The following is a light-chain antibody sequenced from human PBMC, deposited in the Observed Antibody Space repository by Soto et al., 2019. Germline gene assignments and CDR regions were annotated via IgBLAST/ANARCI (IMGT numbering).Light chain of an antibody. CDR1: QSVSSSY. CDR3: QQYGSSRWT. V-gene: IGKV3-20*01. Sequence: EIVLTQSPGTLSFSAGERATLSCRASQSVSSSYLAWYQQKPGQAPRLLIYGASSRATGIPDRFSGSGSGTDFTLTISRLEPEDFAVYYCQQYGSSRWTFGQGTKVDIK. J-gene: IGKJ1*01. CDR2: GAS.